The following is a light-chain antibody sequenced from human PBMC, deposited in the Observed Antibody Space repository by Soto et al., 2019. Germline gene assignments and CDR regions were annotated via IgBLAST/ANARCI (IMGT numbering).Light chain of an antibody. J-gene: IGKJ4*01. Sequence: ELVMTQSPATLSVSPGESDTLSCRASPSVSSSLAWYQQEPGQAPRLLIYGASTRATGIPARCSGSGSGTDFTLTISRLEPEDFAVYYCQHCQPYGDSPPLTVGGGTKVDIK. CDR3: QHCQPYGDSPPLT. CDR1: PSVSSS. V-gene: IGKV3-15*01. CDR2: GAS.